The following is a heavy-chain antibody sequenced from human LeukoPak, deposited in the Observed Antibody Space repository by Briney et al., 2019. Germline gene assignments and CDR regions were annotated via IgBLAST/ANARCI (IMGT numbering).Heavy chain of an antibody. CDR3: ARDHPIVVVPAAMEYGDYAFDI. CDR1: GYTFTSYG. CDR2: IFTYTGNA. Sequence: ASVKVSCKASGYTFTSYGISWVRQAPGQGLEWMGWIFTYTGNADYAKKFQGRVNLTANTSASTAYMELRSLRSDDTAVYYCARDHPIVVVPAAMEYGDYAFDIWGQGTMVTVSS. V-gene: IGHV1-18*01. D-gene: IGHD2-2*01. J-gene: IGHJ3*02.